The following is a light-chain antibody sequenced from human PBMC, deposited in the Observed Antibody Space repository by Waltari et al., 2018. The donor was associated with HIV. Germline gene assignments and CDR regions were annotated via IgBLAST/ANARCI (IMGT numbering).Light chain of an antibody. Sequence: SDVGGHNYVSWYQQHPGKAPKLLIYEVSNRPSGVSNRFSGSKSSNTASMTISGLQAEDEADYYCNSYRSSTTPCVFGTGTKVTVL. CDR3: NSYRSSTTPCV. CDR1: SDVGGHNY. J-gene: IGLJ1*01. CDR2: EVS. V-gene: IGLV2-14*01.